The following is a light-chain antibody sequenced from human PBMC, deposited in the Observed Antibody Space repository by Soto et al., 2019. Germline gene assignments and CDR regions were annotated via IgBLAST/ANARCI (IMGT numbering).Light chain of an antibody. CDR1: SSDVGGYNY. CDR3: SSYTTSNTPLYV. V-gene: IGLV2-11*01. Sequence: QSVLTQPRSVSGSPGQSVTISCTGTSSDVGGYNYVSWYQQHPGKAPKLMIYDVSKRPSGVPDRFSGSQSGNTASLTISGLQAVDEANYYCSSYTTSNTPLYVFGTGTKVTVL. J-gene: IGLJ1*01. CDR2: DVS.